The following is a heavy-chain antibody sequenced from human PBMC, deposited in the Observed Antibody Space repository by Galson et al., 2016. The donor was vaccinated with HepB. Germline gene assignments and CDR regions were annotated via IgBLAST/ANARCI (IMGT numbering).Heavy chain of an antibody. V-gene: IGHV1-69*13. CDR1: GGTFSSYA. Sequence: SVKVSCKASGGTFSSYAISWVRQAPGQGLEWMGGIIPIFGSADYAQKFLGRVSITADESTFTAYMFLTSLRSDDTAVYYCARGFVGFGPNYYDMDVWGQGTTVTVSS. J-gene: IGHJ6*02. CDR2: IIPIFGSA. D-gene: IGHD3/OR15-3a*01. CDR3: ARGFVGFGPNYYDMDV.